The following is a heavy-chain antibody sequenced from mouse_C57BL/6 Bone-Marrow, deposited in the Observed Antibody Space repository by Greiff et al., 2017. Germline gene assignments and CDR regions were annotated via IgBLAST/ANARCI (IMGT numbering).Heavy chain of an antibody. J-gene: IGHJ1*03. CDR2: ISPRDGST. Sequence: VQLVESGPELVKPGASVKLSCKASGYTFTSYDINWGKQRPGQGLEWIGWISPRDGSTKYNEKFKGKATLTVDTSSSTAYMELHSLTSEDSAVYFCARLEFDGSSGDWYFDVWGTGTTVTVSS. CDR3: ARLEFDGSSGDWYFDV. CDR1: GYTFTSYD. V-gene: IGHV1-85*01. D-gene: IGHD1-1*01.